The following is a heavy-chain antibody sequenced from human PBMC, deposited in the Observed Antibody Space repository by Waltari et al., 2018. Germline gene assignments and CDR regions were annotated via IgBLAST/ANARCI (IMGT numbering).Heavy chain of an antibody. CDR2: IYYSGST. CDR3: ARGIDFWSGYYTVYFDY. D-gene: IGHD3-3*01. J-gene: IGHJ4*02. CDR1: GGSISSSSYY. Sequence: QLQLQESGPGLVKPSETLSLTCTVSGGSISSSSYYWGWIRQPPGKGLEWIGSIYYSGSTDYNPSLKSRVTISVDTSKNQFSLKLSSVTAADTAVYYCARGIDFWSGYYTVYFDYWGQGTLVTVSS. V-gene: IGHV4-39*07.